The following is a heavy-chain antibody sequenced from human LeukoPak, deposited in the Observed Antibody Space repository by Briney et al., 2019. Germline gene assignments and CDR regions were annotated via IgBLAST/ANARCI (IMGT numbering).Heavy chain of an antibody. Sequence: SETLSLTCTVSGGSISSGGYYWSWIRQHPGKGLEWIGYIYYSGSTYYNPSLKSRVTIPVDTSKNQFSLKLSSVSAADTAVYYCARIVAGHDILTGYYPYYFDYWGQGTLVTVSS. V-gene: IGHV4-31*03. D-gene: IGHD3-9*01. CDR1: GGSISSGGYY. CDR2: IYYSGST. J-gene: IGHJ4*02. CDR3: ARIVAGHDILTGYYPYYFDY.